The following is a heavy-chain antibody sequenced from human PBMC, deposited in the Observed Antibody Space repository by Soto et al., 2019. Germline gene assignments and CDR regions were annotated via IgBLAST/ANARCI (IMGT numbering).Heavy chain of an antibody. CDR1: GYTFTDYY. J-gene: IGHJ2*01. V-gene: IGHV1-2*02. CDR3: AIRTGQLAIISEFDGDWFFEV. Sequence: QEQLVQSGAEVKKPGASLKVSCKASGYTFTDYYIHWVRQAPGQGLEWVGWINPDSGGTKLAQWFHGSVKMTSNTSINTAYMELSSLRSDDTAVYYCAIRTGQLAIISEFDGDWFFEVWGRGTLVTVSS. D-gene: IGHD2-2*01. CDR2: INPDSGGT.